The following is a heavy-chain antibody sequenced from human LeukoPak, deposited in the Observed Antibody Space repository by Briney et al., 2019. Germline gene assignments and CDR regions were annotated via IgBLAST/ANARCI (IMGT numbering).Heavy chain of an antibody. D-gene: IGHD1-1*01. CDR3: ARGFLQLTPYYFDY. CDR1: GFDVSINY. CDR2: IHNDGSP. J-gene: IGHJ4*02. V-gene: IGHV3-66*01. Sequence: GGSLRLSCAASGFDVSINYMNWIRQSPEKGLEWVSIIHNDGSPYYADSVKGRFTVSRDNSKNTVSLQMDSLRVDDTGIYYCARGFLQLTPYYFDYWGQGALVTVSS.